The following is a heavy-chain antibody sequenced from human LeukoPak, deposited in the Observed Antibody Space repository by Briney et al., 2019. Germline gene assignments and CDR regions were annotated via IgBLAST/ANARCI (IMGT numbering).Heavy chain of an antibody. CDR3: ARAGGLQGGYYYYYGMDV. Sequence: GASVKVSCKASGGTFSSYAISWVRQAPGQGLEWMGGIIPIFGTANYAQKFQGGVTITADKSTSTAYMELSSLRSEDTAVYYCARAGGLQGGYYYYYGMDVWGKGTTVTVSS. D-gene: IGHD2-21*01. V-gene: IGHV1-69*06. CDR1: GGTFSSYA. J-gene: IGHJ6*04. CDR2: IIPIFGTA.